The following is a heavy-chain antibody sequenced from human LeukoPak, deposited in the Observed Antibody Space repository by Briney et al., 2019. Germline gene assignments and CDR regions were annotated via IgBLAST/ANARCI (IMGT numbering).Heavy chain of an antibody. CDR3: ARDDRCDY. CDR2: INPSGGGT. Sequence: ASVTVSCKASGYTFTGYYMNWVRQAPGQGLEWMGIINPSGGGTTYAQKFQGRVIMTRDTSTSTIYMELSSLRSEDTAMYYCARDDRCDYWGQGTLVTVSS. CDR1: GYTFTGYY. V-gene: IGHV1-46*01. J-gene: IGHJ4*02. D-gene: IGHD1-14*01.